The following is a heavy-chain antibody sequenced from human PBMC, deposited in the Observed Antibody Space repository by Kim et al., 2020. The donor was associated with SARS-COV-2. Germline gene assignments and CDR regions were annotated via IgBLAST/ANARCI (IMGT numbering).Heavy chain of an antibody. CDR2: IYTTGAT. Sequence: SETLSLSCTVSGGSISTFYWTWIRRPAGKGLEWIGRIYTTGATNYNASLRSRVSMSLDTSNNQFSLILRSVTAADTAVYFCVRYEPNIKAFDIWGRGTMVIVSS. CDR3: VRYEPNIKAFDI. V-gene: IGHV4-4*07. CDR1: GGSISTFY. J-gene: IGHJ3*02. D-gene: IGHD3-3*01.